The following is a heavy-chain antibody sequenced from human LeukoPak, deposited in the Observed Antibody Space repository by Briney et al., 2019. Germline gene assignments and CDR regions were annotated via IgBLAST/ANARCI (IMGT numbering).Heavy chain of an antibody. CDR2: VSPYNGNT. D-gene: IGHD5-24*01. CDR1: DYTFTIYG. J-gene: IGHJ4*02. CDR3: ARDRRGGSVGYYKSDEFGY. Sequence: ASVKVSCKASDYTFTIYGISWVRQPPGQGLEWIGWVSPYNGNTNYAPKLQGRVTMTTDTSTSTAYIELRSLRSDDMAVYYCARDRRGGSVGYYKSDEFGYWGQGILVTVSS. V-gene: IGHV1-18*03.